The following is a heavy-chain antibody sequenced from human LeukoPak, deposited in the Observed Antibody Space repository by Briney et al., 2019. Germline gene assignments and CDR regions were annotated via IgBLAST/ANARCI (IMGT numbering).Heavy chain of an antibody. CDR2: ISYDGSNK. V-gene: IGHV3-30-3*01. CDR3: ARDGVDYYDSSGIPFDY. CDR1: GFTFSSYA. D-gene: IGHD3-22*01. J-gene: IGHJ4*02. Sequence: PGGSLRLSCAASGFTFSSYAMHWVRQAPGKGLEWVAVISYDGSNKYYADSVTGRFTISRDNSKNTLYLQMNSLRAEDTAVYYCARDGVDYYDSSGIPFDYWGQGTLVTVSS.